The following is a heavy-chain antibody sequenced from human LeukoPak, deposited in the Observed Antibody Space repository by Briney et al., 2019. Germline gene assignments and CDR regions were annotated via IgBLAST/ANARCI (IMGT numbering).Heavy chain of an antibody. CDR1: GFTFSSYG. J-gene: IGHJ4*02. D-gene: IGHD6-13*01. CDR3: TKGGSSWSSIDS. CDR2: IRYDGSNK. Sequence: GGSLRLSCAASGFTFSSYGMHWVRQAPGKGLEWVAFIRYDGSNKYYADSVRGRFTISRDNSNNTLYLQMNSLRTEDTAVYYCTKGGSSWSSIDSWGQGTLVTVSS. V-gene: IGHV3-30*02.